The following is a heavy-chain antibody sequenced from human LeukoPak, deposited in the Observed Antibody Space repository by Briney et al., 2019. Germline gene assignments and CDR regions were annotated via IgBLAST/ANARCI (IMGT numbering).Heavy chain of an antibody. J-gene: IGHJ4*02. D-gene: IGHD1-26*01. CDR1: GYTFTSHY. CDR3: ARSSGAGSYDY. V-gene: IGHV1-46*01. Sequence: ASVKVSCKASGYTFTSHYLHWVRQAPGQGLEWMGLISPGGGSTIYAQKFQGRVIMTSDTSTTTVYMELSSLRSEDTAVCYCARSSGAGSYDYWGQGTLVTVSS. CDR2: ISPGGGST.